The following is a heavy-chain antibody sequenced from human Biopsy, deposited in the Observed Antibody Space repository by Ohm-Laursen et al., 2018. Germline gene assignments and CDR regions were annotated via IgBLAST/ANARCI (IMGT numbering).Heavy chain of an antibody. D-gene: IGHD1-1*01. CDR1: GYTFTDSY. J-gene: IGHJ4*02. CDR2: INPNSGGT. CDR3: TTSAEYGALDY. Sequence: GASVKVSCNASGYTFTDSYMHWVRQAPGQGLEWMGWINPNSGGTDYAQKFQGRVTMTEDTSTGTAYMELRGLRSDDTAVYFCTTSAEYGALDYWGQGTLVTVSS. V-gene: IGHV1-2*02.